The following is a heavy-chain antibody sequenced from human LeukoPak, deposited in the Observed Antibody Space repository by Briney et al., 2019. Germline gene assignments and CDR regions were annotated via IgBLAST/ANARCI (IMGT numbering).Heavy chain of an antibody. V-gene: IGHV3-49*04. Sequence: PGGSLRRSCTASGFTFGDYAMSWVRQAPGKGLEWVGFIRSKAYGGTTEYAASVKGRFTISRDDSKSIAYLQMNSLKTEDTAVYYCTRAARGGPKAYYFDYWGQGTLVTVSS. J-gene: IGHJ4*02. CDR2: IRSKAYGGTT. CDR1: GFTFGDYA. CDR3: TRAARGGPKAYYFDY.